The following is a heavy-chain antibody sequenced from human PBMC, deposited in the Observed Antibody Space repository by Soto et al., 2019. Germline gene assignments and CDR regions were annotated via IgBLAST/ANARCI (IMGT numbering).Heavy chain of an antibody. CDR2: MNPKSGNT. J-gene: IGHJ5*01. CDR3: ANSPSRGARSDYAGGWCDS. V-gene: IGHV1-8*01. Sequence: QVQLVQSGAEVKEPGASVRVSCKASGYSFINYDIHWVRQTTGQGLEWMGWMNPKSGNTGYGQKFEGRVTMTRNTSISTAYMEMSSLRSEDTAVYYCANSPSRGARSDYAGGWCDSWGQGTLVTVSS. D-gene: IGHD4-17*01. CDR1: GYSFINYD.